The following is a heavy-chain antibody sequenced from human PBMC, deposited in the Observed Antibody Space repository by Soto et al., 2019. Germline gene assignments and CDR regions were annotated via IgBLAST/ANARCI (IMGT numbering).Heavy chain of an antibody. Sequence: QVQLVQSGAEVKKPGSSVKVSCKASGGTFSSYSINWVRQAPGQGLEWMGGIIPIFGTANYAQKFQGRVTITADESTRTAYMELSRLRSEDTAGYYCARDGGRHSGGIAYWGQGTLVTVSS. V-gene: IGHV1-69*01. D-gene: IGHD1-26*01. CDR2: IIPIFGTA. J-gene: IGHJ4*02. CDR3: ARDGGRHSGGIAY. CDR1: GGTFSSYS.